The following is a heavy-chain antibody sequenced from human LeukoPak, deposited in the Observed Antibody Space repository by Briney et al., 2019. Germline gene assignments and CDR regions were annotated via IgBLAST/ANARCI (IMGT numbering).Heavy chain of an antibody. D-gene: IGHD1-26*01. CDR2: ISYDGSNK. V-gene: IGHV3-30-3*01. Sequence: PGGSLRLSCAASGFTFSSYAMHWVRQAPGKGLEWVAVISYDGSNKYYADSVKGRFTISRDNSKNTLYLQMNSLRAEDTAVYYCARDAEVGANYFDYWGQGTLVTVSS. J-gene: IGHJ4*02. CDR3: ARDAEVGANYFDY. CDR1: GFTFSSYA.